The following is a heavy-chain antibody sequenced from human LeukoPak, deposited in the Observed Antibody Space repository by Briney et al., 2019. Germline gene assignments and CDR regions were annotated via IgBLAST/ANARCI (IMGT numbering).Heavy chain of an antibody. J-gene: IGHJ4*02. CDR3: AKSPGIQLWQPFDY. Sequence: GGSLRLSCAASGFTFSSYGMHWVRQAPGKGLEWVAFIRYDGSNKYYADSVKGRFTISRDNSKNTLYLQMNSLRAEDTAVYYCAKSPGIQLWQPFDYWGQGTLVTLSS. CDR1: GFTFSSYG. D-gene: IGHD5-18*01. CDR2: IRYDGSNK. V-gene: IGHV3-30*02.